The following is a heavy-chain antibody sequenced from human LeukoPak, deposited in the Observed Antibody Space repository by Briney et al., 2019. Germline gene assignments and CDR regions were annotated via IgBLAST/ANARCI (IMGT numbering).Heavy chain of an antibody. CDR2: ISGSGGST. J-gene: IGHJ4*02. CDR3: AKVKDFYGDFYFDY. Sequence: GGSLRLSCAASGFTFSSYAVSWVRQAPGKGLEWVSAISGSGGSTYYADSVKGRFTISRDNSKNTLYLQMNSLRAEDTAVYYCAKVKDFYGDFYFDYWGQGTLVTVSS. D-gene: IGHD4-17*01. V-gene: IGHV3-23*01. CDR1: GFTFSSYA.